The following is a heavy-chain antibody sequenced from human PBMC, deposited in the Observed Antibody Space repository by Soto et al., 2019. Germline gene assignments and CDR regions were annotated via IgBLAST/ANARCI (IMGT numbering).Heavy chain of an antibody. CDR2: TYYRSKWYN. J-gene: IGHJ6*02. CDR3: ARHLDYYYYGMDV. V-gene: IGHV6-1*01. Sequence: SPTLSLPCTISGDSVSSNSAAWNWLRQSPSRGLEWLGRTYYRSKWYNDYAVSVKSRITINPDTSKNQFSLQLNSVTPEDTAVYYCARHLDYYYYGMDVWGQGTTGTVS. D-gene: IGHD3-16*01. CDR1: GDSVSSNSAA.